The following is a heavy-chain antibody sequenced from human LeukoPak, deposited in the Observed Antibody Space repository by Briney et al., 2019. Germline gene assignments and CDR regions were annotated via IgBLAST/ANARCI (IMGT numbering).Heavy chain of an antibody. V-gene: IGHV3-23*01. J-gene: IGHJ4*02. CDR2: ISGSGGST. CDR1: GFTFSSYA. D-gene: IGHD6-19*01. CDR3: AKLYSSGINAFDY. Sequence: GGSLRLSCAASGFTFSSYAMSWVRQAPGKGLEWVSAISGSGGSTYYADSVKGRFTISRDNSKNTLYLQMNGLRAEDTAVYYCAKLYSSGINAFDYWGQGTLVTVSS.